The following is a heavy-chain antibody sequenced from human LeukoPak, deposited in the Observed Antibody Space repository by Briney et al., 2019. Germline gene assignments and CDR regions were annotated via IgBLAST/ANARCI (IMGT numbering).Heavy chain of an antibody. J-gene: IGHJ4*02. CDR1: GFTFSSYG. Sequence: PGGSLRLSCAASGFTFSSYGMHWVRQAPGKGLEWVAVISYDGSNKYYADSVKGRFTISRDNSKNTLYLQMNSLRAEDTAVYYCAKDLWEEKNNNVGYWGQGTLVTVSS. CDR2: ISYDGSNK. V-gene: IGHV3-30*18. CDR3: AKDLWEEKNNNVGY. D-gene: IGHD1-26*01.